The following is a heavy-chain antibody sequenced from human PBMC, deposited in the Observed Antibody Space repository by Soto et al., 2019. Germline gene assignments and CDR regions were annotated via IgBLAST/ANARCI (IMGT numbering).Heavy chain of an antibody. CDR3: AINGMVWGVIRANDY. CDR2: IIPIFGTA. CDR1: GGTFSSYA. Sequence: QVQLVQSGAEVKKPGSSVKVSCKASGGTFSSYAISWVRQAPGQGLEWMGGIIPIFGTANYAQKFQGRVTISADKSTGTAYMELSSLRSEETGVYFCAINGMVWGVIRANDYWGQGTLVTVSS. D-gene: IGHD3-10*01. J-gene: IGHJ4*02. V-gene: IGHV1-69*06.